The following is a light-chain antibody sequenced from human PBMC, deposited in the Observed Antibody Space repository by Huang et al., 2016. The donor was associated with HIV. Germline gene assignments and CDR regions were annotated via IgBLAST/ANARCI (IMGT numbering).Light chain of an antibody. Sequence: IIMTQSPATLSLSPGEGASLSCRANQSVANNLAWYLHRPGQSPRILIFGASTRASGLPGRFSGSGSGTQFTLTVSGLQSEDFAVYYCQQYHNWPYTFGQGTKLEI. V-gene: IGKV3-15*01. CDR3: QQYHNWPYT. CDR2: GAS. J-gene: IGKJ2*01. CDR1: QSVANN.